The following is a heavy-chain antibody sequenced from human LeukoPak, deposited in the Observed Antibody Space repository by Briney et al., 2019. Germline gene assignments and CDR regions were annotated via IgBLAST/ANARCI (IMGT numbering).Heavy chain of an antibody. V-gene: IGHV1-69*05. CDR2: IIPIFGTA. J-gene: IGHJ4*02. CDR3: ARDNSLITFGGVIVEYYFDY. CDR1: GGTFSSYA. Sequence: SVKVSCKASGGTFSSYAISWVRQAPGQGLEWVGRIIPIFGTANYAQKFQGRVTITTDESTSTAYMELSSLRSEDTAVYYCARDNSLITFGGVIVEYYFDYWGQGTLVTVSS. D-gene: IGHD3-16*02.